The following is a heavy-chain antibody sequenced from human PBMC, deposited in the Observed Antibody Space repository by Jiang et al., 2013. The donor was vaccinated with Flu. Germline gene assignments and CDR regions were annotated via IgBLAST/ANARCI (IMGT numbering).Heavy chain of an antibody. CDR1: GFTFSSYA. CDR2: ISYDGSNK. J-gene: IGHJ2*01. D-gene: IGHD6-13*01. V-gene: IGHV3-30*04. Sequence: AASGFTFSSYAMHWVRQAPGKGLEWVAVISYDGSNKYYADSVKGRFTISRDNSKNTLYLQMNSLRAEDTAVYYCARGLWGSSRTEGWYFDLWGRGTLVTVSS. CDR3: ARGLWGSSRTEGWYFDL.